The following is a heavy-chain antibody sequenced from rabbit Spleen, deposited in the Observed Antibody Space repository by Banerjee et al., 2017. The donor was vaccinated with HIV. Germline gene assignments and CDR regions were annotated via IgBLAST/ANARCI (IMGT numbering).Heavy chain of an antibody. Sequence: QEQLEESGGGLVKPGASLTLTCTASGFSFSSSYYMCWVRQAPGKGLEWIACIYGGITGSTAYASWAKGRFTISKTSSTTVTLQMTSLTAVYTATYFCARGSATMTMVITGYYLYLWGPGTLVTVS. D-gene: IGHD2-1*01. CDR1: GFSFSSSYY. CDR2: IYGGITGST. V-gene: IGHV1S45*01. CDR3: ARGSATMTMVITGYYLYL. J-gene: IGHJ4*01.